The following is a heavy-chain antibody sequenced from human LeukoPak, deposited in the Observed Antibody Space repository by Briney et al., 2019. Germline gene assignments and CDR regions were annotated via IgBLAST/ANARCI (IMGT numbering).Heavy chain of an antibody. V-gene: IGHV3-30-3*01. Sequence: GGSLRLSCAASGFTFSSYWMSWVRQAPGKGLEWVAVISYDGSNKYYADSVKGRFTISRDNSKNTLYLQMNSLRAEDTAVYYCARRKAAAAVKTEYFQHWGQGTLVTVSS. CDR3: ARRKAAAAVKTEYFQH. CDR2: ISYDGSNK. J-gene: IGHJ1*01. D-gene: IGHD6-13*01. CDR1: GFTFSSYW.